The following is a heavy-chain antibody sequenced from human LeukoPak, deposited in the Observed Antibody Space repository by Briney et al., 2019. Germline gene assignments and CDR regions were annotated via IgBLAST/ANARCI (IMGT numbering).Heavy chain of an antibody. V-gene: IGHV4-34*09. CDR3: ARIMLSWREFDC. Sequence: SETMYLTCAVYVGTFIGYYCRWIRQPPWKGLEWIGEINHSGSTNYNPSLKSRGIISVETSKNQFSLKLSSVTAADTAVYYCARIMLSWREFDCWGQGTLVTVSS. CDR1: VGTFIGYY. CDR2: INHSGST. D-gene: IGHD1-26*01. J-gene: IGHJ4*02.